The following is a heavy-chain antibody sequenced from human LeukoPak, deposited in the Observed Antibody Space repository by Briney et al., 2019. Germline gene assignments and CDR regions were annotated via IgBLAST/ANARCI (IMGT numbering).Heavy chain of an antibody. J-gene: IGHJ4*02. D-gene: IGHD2/OR15-2a*01. Sequence: GGSLRLSCAASGFIFNKAWMKWVRQAPGKGPEWVGRIKSKNDGGTTDYGSPVKGRYTISRDDSKNTLYRQMNSLITDDTAIYYCTPVMVEDRGFWGQGTLVTVSS. CDR2: IKSKNDGGTT. CDR1: GFIFNKAW. V-gene: IGHV3-15*01. CDR3: TPVMVEDRGF.